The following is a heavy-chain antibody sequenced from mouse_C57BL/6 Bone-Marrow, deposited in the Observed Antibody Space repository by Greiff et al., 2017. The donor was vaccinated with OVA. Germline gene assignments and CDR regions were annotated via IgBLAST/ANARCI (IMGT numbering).Heavy chain of an antibody. CDR3: APYYGSSYIAY. CDR1: GYTFTDYY. V-gene: IGHV1-19*01. J-gene: IGHJ3*01. D-gene: IGHD1-1*01. CDR2: INPYNGGT. Sequence: VQLQQSGPVLVKPGASVKMSCKASGYTFTDYYMNWVKQSHGKSLEWIGVINPYNGGTSYNQKFKGKATLTVDKSSSTAYMELNSLTSEDSAVYYCAPYYGSSYIAYWGQGTLVTVSA.